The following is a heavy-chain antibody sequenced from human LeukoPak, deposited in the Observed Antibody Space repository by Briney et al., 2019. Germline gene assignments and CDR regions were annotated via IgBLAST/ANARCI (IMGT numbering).Heavy chain of an antibody. J-gene: IGHJ6*03. Sequence: ASVKVSCKASGYSFTGYYMHWVRQAPGQGLEWMGWINPNSGGTNYAQKFQGRVTMTRDTSISTAYMELSRLRSDDTAVYYCARGVDTAMVIFYYYYMDVWGKGTTVTVSS. CDR1: GYSFTGYY. D-gene: IGHD5-18*01. CDR3: ARGVDTAMVIFYYYYMDV. CDR2: INPNSGGT. V-gene: IGHV1-2*02.